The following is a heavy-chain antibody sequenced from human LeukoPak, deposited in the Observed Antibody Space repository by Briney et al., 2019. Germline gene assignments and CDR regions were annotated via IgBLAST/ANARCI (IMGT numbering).Heavy chain of an antibody. V-gene: IGHV3-7*01. J-gene: IGHJ4*02. CDR3: ARDGFDEGLYFDY. CDR1: EFTFSSHW. CDR2: INQDGSEK. Sequence: GGSLRLSCAASEFTFSSHWLSWVRQAPGKGLERVANINQDGSEKYYVDSVKGRFIISRDNAKNSLYLQMNSLRAEDTAVYYCARDGFDEGLYFDYWGQGNLVTVSS. D-gene: IGHD3-9*01.